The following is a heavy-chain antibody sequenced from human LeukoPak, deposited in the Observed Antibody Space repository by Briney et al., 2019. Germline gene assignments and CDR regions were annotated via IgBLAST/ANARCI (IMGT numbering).Heavy chain of an antibody. D-gene: IGHD3-10*02. CDR1: GFTFSSYN. CDR2: VTSSSSYV. J-gene: IGHJ6*04. V-gene: IGHV3-21*01. Sequence: GGSLRLSCEASGFTFSSYNMNWVRQAPGKRLEWVSSVTSSSSYVFYADSVKGRFTISRDNAKNSLYLQMNSLRAEDTAVYYCAELGITMIGGVWGKGTTVTISS. CDR3: AELGITMIGGV.